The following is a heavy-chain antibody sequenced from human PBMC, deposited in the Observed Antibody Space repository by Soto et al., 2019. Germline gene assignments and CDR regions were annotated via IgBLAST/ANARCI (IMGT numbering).Heavy chain of an antibody. V-gene: IGHV2-26*01. CDR1: GFSLNNAGMG. Sequence: QVTLKESGPVLMKPTETLTLTCTVSGFSLNNAGMGVTWIRQPPGKALEWLAHILTNDEKSYNTSLQSRLTISKDTSKSQVVLTMTNMDPVDTATYYCARIALSISSSGHYNWFDPWGQGTLVTVSS. J-gene: IGHJ5*02. CDR3: ARIALSISSSGHYNWFDP. D-gene: IGHD6-6*01. CDR2: ILTNDEK.